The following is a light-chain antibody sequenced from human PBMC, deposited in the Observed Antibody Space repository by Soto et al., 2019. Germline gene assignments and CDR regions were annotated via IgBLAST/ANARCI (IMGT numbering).Light chain of an antibody. J-gene: IGKJ2*01. V-gene: IGKV3-15*01. Sequence: EIVMTQSPATLSVSPGDRVTLSCRASESLSTYFAWYQQKPGQAPRLLIYGASTKATGSPARFSGSGSATDFTLTISSLQSEDFAVYYCQSYNDWPFTFGQGTKLEI. CDR3: QSYNDWPFT. CDR2: GAS. CDR1: ESLSTY.